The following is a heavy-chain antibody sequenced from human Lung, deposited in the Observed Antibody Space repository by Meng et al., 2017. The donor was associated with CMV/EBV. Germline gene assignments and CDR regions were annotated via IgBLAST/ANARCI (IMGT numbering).Heavy chain of an antibody. V-gene: IGHV1-69*10. D-gene: IGHD3-3*01. Sequence: SXXVSXKASGGTLSSYAISWVRQAPGQGLEWMGGISPILGITNYAQKFQGRVTITADKSTSTSYMQLSSLRYEDAAVYYCARVRSITPFHVFWSGYDPHDFDYWGQGXLVTVSS. CDR3: ARVRSITPFHVFWSGYDPHDFDY. CDR1: GGTLSSYA. CDR2: ISPILGIT. J-gene: IGHJ4*02.